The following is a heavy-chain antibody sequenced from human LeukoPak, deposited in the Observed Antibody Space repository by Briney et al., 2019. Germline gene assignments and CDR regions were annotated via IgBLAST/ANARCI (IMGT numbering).Heavy chain of an antibody. D-gene: IGHD3-10*01. J-gene: IGHJ4*02. CDR1: GGSFSGYY. Sequence: PSETLSLTCAVYGGSFSGYYWSCIRQPPGKGLEWIGEINHSGSTNYNPSLKSRVTISVATSKNQFSLKLSSVTAADTAVYYCARGSNYYGLTNWGQGTLVTVSS. V-gene: IGHV4-34*01. CDR2: INHSGST. CDR3: ARGSNYYGLTN.